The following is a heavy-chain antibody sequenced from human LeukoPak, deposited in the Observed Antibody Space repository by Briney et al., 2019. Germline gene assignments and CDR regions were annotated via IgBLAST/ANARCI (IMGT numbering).Heavy chain of an antibody. Sequence: SETLSLTCTVSGGSISSHYWSWIPQPPRKGLERIGDIYYSGSTNYNPSLKSRVTISVDTSKNQFSLKLSSVTAADTAVYYCATVWATGTTFWFDPWGQGTLVTVSS. J-gene: IGHJ5*02. CDR2: IYYSGST. V-gene: IGHV4-59*11. CDR3: ATVWATGTTFWFDP. D-gene: IGHD1-7*01. CDR1: GGSISSHY.